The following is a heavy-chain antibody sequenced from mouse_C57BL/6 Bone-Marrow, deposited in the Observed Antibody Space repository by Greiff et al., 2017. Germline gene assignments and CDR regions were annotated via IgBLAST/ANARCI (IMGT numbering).Heavy chain of an antibody. Sequence: DVKLQESGPGLAKPSQTLSLTCSVTGYSITSDYWNWIRKFPGNKLEYMGYISYSGSTYYNPSLKSRISITRDTSKNQYYLQLNSVTTEDTATYYCARSPYDYDSYWYFDVWGTGTTVTVSS. J-gene: IGHJ1*03. CDR2: ISYSGST. D-gene: IGHD2-4*01. CDR1: GYSITSDY. V-gene: IGHV3-8*01. CDR3: ARSPYDYDSYWYFDV.